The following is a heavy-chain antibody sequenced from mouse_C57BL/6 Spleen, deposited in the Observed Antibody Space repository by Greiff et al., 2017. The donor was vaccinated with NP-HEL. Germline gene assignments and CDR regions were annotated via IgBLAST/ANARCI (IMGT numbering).Heavy chain of an antibody. CDR3: ARITVAPMDY. Sequence: QVQLKESGPGLVAPSQSLSITCTVSGFSFTSYAISWVRQPPGKGLEWLEVIWTGGGTNYNSALKSRLSISKDNSKSQVFLKMNSLQTDDTARYYCARITVAPMDYWGQGTSVTVSS. CDR1: GFSFTSYA. CDR2: IWTGGGT. V-gene: IGHV2-9-1*01. D-gene: IGHD1-1*01. J-gene: IGHJ4*01.